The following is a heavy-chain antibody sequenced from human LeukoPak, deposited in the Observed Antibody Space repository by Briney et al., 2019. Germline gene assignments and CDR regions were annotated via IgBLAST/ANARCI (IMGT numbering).Heavy chain of an antibody. CDR3: ARDYSGSGSVDY. CDR1: GFTFSSYA. V-gene: IGHV3-30*03. Sequence: GRSLRLSCVASGFTFSSYAMHWVLQVPGKGLEWVSVISSDGRDKYYADSVKGRFTISRDNSKNTLYLQMNSLRAEDTAVYYCARDYSGSGSVDYWGQGTLVTVSS. D-gene: IGHD3-10*01. J-gene: IGHJ4*02. CDR2: ISSDGRDK.